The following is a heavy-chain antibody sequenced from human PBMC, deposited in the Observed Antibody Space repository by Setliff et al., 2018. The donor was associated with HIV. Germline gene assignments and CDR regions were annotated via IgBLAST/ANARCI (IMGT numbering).Heavy chain of an antibody. CDR1: GGSISSGSYY. V-gene: IGHV4-61*02. D-gene: IGHD1-20*01. CDR3: ARGIGTRYNYYMDV. J-gene: IGHJ6*03. CDR2: IYTSGNM. Sequence: NPSETLSLTCSVSGGSISSGSYYWSWIRQPAGKGLESLGRIYTSGNMIYNPSLKSRVTMSADASRNQLSLKLSSVTAADTAVYYCARGIGTRYNYYMDVWGIGTTVTVSS.